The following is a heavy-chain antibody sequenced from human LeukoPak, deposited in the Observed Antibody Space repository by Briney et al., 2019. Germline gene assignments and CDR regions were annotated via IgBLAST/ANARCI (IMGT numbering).Heavy chain of an antibody. CDR2: IIPIVGTA. CDR3: ARDYGSGATYGMDL. CDR1: GGTFSNYA. Sequence: SVKVSCKASGGTFSNYAISWVRQAPGQGLEWMGWIIPIVGTAKYVEKFQGRVSITADKSTSTAHMELSSLRSEDTAVYYCARDYGSGATYGMDLWGQGTTVTVSS. D-gene: IGHD3-10*01. V-gene: IGHV1-69*06. J-gene: IGHJ6*02.